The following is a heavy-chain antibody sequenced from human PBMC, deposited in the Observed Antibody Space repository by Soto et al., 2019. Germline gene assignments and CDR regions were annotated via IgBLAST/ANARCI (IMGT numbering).Heavy chain of an antibody. Sequence: PSETLSLTCTVSGGSISNYYWSWIRQPPGKGLEWIGYIYYSGSTDYNPSLKSTVTISVDTSKNQFSLKLSSVTAADTAVYYSARDNRNYDIIAGYYRNSGMDVWGQGTTVTVSS. V-gene: IGHV4-59*01. D-gene: IGHD3-9*01. CDR3: ARDNRNYDIIAGYYRNSGMDV. CDR1: GGSISNYY. J-gene: IGHJ6*02. CDR2: IYYSGST.